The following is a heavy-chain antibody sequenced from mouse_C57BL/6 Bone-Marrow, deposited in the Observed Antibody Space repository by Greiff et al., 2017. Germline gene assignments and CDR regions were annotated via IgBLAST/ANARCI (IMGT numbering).Heavy chain of an antibody. Sequence: QVQLQQSGAELAKPGASVKLSCKASGYTFTSYCMHWVKQRPGQGLEWIGYINPSSGYTKYNQKFKDKDTLTADKSSSTAYMQLSSLTYEDSAVYYSANSYDSNYRLAYWGQGTLVTVSA. CDR1: GYTFTSYC. D-gene: IGHD2-5*01. CDR2: INPSSGYT. J-gene: IGHJ3*01. CDR3: ANSYDSNYRLAY. V-gene: IGHV1-7*01.